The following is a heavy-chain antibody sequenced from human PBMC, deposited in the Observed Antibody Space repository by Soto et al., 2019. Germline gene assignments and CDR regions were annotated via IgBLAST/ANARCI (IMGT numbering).Heavy chain of an antibody. J-gene: IGHJ6*02. CDR2: IYYSGST. CDR3: ARRSGYSGYDPLGYYYGMDV. D-gene: IGHD5-12*01. CDR1: GCAIGSISYY. Sequence: SETLSRTCTFFGCAIGSISYYCRWVRQRLGKGLEWIGSIYYSGSTYYTPSLKSRVTISVDTSKNQFSLKLSSVTAADTAVYYCARRSGYSGYDPLGYYYGMDVWGQGTTVT. V-gene: IGHV4-39*01.